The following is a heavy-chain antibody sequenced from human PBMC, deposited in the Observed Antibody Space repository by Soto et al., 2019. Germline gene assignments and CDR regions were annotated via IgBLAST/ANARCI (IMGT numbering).Heavy chain of an antibody. CDR3: ARTLDYGHMDV. J-gene: IGHJ6*03. CDR2: IYRRGST. V-gene: IGHV4-4*09. CDR1: GDSVRNQY. D-gene: IGHD3-16*01. Sequence: SETLSLTCTVSGDSVRNQYWSWIRRPPGRGLEWIGYIYRRGSTKYNPSLKSRLTISVDTSKNQFSLKLSSVTAADTAVYYCARTLDYGHMDVWGKGTTVTV.